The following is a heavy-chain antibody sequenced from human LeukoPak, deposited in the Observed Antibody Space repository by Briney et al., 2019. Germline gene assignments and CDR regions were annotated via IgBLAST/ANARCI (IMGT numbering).Heavy chain of an antibody. CDR1: GYSFNSQG. CDR3: AREILRFDI. Sequence: ASVKVSCKASGYSFNSQGMNWVRQAPGQGLEWMGWINTDSGNPTYAQSFTGRFVFSLDSSVSTAYLQISNLIPEDTAKYYCAREILRFDIWGQGTMVIVSS. V-gene: IGHV7-4-1*02. CDR2: INTDSGNP. J-gene: IGHJ3*02.